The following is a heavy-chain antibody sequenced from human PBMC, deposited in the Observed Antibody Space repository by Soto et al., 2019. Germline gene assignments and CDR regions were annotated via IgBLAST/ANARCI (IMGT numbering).Heavy chain of an antibody. CDR1: GFTFSSYS. D-gene: IGHD3-3*01. CDR2: IWYDGSRK. Sequence: PGGSLRLSCAGSGFTFSSYSRHWVRQAPCKRLEWVAVIWYDGSRKFYADSLNGRFTISRDNSKNTLFLQMASLRADDRGVYYCARDQLDRLKPRETRYFDCWGQGTLATVSS. V-gene: IGHV3-33*01. J-gene: IGHJ4*02. CDR3: ARDQLDRLKPRETRYFDC.